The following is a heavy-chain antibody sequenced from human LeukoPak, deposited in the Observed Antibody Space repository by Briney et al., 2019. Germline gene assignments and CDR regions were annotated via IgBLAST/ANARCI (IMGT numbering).Heavy chain of an antibody. D-gene: IGHD1-26*01. V-gene: IGHV3-23*01. CDR1: GFTFSSFA. CDR3: AKESPYAVGGTGRVYYFDS. Sequence: GGSLRLSCTASGFTFSSFAISWVRKAPGKGPEWVSAISNSGRTYYTDSVKGRFTISRDNSKNTVHLQMNSLGVEDTAVYYCAKESPYAVGGTGRVYYFDSWGQGALVTVSS. CDR2: ISNSGRT. J-gene: IGHJ4*02.